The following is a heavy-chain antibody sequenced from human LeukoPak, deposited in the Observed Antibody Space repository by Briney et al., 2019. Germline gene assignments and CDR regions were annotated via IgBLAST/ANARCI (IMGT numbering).Heavy chain of an antibody. CDR1: SGSISSGGYY. J-gene: IGHJ4*02. Sequence: PSETLSLTCTVSSGSISSGGYYWSWIRQHPGKGLEWIGYIYYSGSTYYNPSLKSRVTISVDTSKNQFSLKLSSVTAADTAVYYCARQIRWATFDYWGQGTLVTVSS. CDR2: IYYSGST. D-gene: IGHD4-23*01. V-gene: IGHV4-31*03. CDR3: ARQIRWATFDY.